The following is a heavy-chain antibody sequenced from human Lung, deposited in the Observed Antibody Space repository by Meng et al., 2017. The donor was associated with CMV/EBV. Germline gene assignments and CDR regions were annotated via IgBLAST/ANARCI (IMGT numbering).Heavy chain of an antibody. Sequence: GESXKISXAASGFTFSSYDMSWVRQAPGKGLEWVSSISTGGRDLYYADSVKGRFTISRDNAKNSLYLQMNSLRAEDTAVYFCARVWGKGSGYDFDLWGQGTXVTVSS. CDR3: ARVWGKGSGYDFDL. V-gene: IGHV3-21*01. J-gene: IGHJ4*02. CDR2: ISTGGRDL. D-gene: IGHD5-12*01. CDR1: GFTFSSYD.